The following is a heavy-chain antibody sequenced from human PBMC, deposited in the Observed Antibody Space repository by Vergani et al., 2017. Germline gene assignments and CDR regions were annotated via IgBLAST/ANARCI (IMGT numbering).Heavy chain of an antibody. V-gene: IGHV3-23*01. CDR3: AKVGSSSWYGPKNWFDP. D-gene: IGHD6-13*01. CDR2: ICGSGGST. CDR1: GFTFSSYA. J-gene: IGHJ5*02. Sequence: EVQLLESGGGLVQPGGSLRLSCAASGFTFSSYAMSWVRQAPGKGLEWVSAICGSGGSTYYADSVKGRFTISRDNSKNTLYLQMNSLRAEDTAVYYCAKVGSSSWYGPKNWFDPWGQGTLVTVSS.